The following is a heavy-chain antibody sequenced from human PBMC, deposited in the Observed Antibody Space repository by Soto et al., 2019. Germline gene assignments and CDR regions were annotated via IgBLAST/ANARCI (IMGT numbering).Heavy chain of an antibody. Sequence: ASVKVSCKASGGTFSSYAISWVRQAPGQGLEWMGGIIPIFGTANYAQKFQGRVTITADESTSTAYMELSSLRSEDTAVYYCARRRIDYGGNSGRFDPWGQGTLVTVSS. CDR3: ARRRIDYGGNSGRFDP. CDR1: GGTFSSYA. D-gene: IGHD4-17*01. V-gene: IGHV1-69*13. J-gene: IGHJ5*02. CDR2: IIPIFGTA.